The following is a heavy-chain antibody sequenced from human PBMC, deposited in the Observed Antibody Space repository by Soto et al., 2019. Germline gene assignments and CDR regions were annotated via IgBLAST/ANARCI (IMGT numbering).Heavy chain of an antibody. D-gene: IGHD4-17*01. CDR2: ISGSGGST. CDR3: AKDLESLHYGEYFQH. J-gene: IGHJ1*01. V-gene: IGHV3-23*01. Sequence: GGSLRLSCAASGFTFSSYAMSWVRQAPGKGLEWVSAISGSGGSTYYADSVKGRFTISRDNSKNTLYLQMNSLRAEDTAVYYCAKDLESLHYGEYFQHWGQGTLVTVSS. CDR1: GFTFSSYA.